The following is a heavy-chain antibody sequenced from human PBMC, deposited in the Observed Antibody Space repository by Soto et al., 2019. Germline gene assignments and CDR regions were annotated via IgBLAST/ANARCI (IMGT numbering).Heavy chain of an antibody. V-gene: IGHV3-23*01. CDR2: ITDTGGDA. D-gene: IGHD5-18*01. J-gene: IGHJ4*02. CDR1: GLTFGSRA. CDR3: ARDPDTAMVTGDY. Sequence: PGGSLRLSCVASGLTFGSRAMSWVRQAPGEGLQWVSTITDTGGDAKYADSVKGRFTISRDNAKNSLYLQMNSLRAEDTAVYYCARDPDTAMVTGDYWGQGTLVTVSS.